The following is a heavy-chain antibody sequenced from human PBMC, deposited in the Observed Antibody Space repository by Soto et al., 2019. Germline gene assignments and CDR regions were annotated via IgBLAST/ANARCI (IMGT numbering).Heavy chain of an antibody. V-gene: IGHV4-59*08. J-gene: IGHJ5*02. D-gene: IGHD1-7*01. CDR3: ARLGITGTTPWFDP. CDR2: IYYSGST. Sequence: SETLSLTCTVSGGSISSYYWSWIRQPPGKGLEWIGYIYYSGSTNYNPSLKSRVTISVDTSKNQFSLKLSSVTAADTAVYYCARLGITGTTPWFDPWGQGTLVNVSS. CDR1: GGSISSYY.